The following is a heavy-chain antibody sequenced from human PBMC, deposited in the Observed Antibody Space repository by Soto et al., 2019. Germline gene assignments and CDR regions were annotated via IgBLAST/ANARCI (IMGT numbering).Heavy chain of an antibody. CDR2: IERDDDDR. CDR3: ARSIRGPRRFNGMDV. J-gene: IGHJ6*02. V-gene: IGHV2-70*13. D-gene: IGHD1-20*01. CDR1: GFSLTSPGMC. Sequence: SGPTLVNPTETLTLTCTFSGFSLTSPGMCVSWIRQSPGKALEWLALIERDDDDRYYSTSLKTRLTISKDTRKNQVVLTMANMEPADTATYYCARSIRGPRRFNGMDVWGQGTTVTVSS.